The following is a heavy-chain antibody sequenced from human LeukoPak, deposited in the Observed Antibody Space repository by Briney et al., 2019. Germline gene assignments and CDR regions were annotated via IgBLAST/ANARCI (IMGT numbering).Heavy chain of an antibody. J-gene: IGHJ5*02. CDR3: ARAYSSGWYNDFDP. Sequence: KPSETLSLTCTVSGGAISGSPYYWGWTRQPPGKGLEWIGSTSYSGSTYYNPSLKSRVTISVDTSKNQFSLKLTSVTAADTAVYYCARAYSSGWYNDFDPWGQGTLVIVSS. CDR2: TSYSGST. CDR1: GGAISGSPYY. V-gene: IGHV4-39*01. D-gene: IGHD6-19*01.